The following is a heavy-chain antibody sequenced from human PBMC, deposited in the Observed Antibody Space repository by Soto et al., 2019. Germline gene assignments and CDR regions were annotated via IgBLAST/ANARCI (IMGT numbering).Heavy chain of an antibody. V-gene: IGHV1-69*01. CDR3: ARGVQLWDSFDY. D-gene: IGHD5-18*01. CDR1: GGTFSSYA. CDR2: IIPIFGTA. Sequence: QVQLVQSGAEVKKPGSSVKVSCKASGGTFSSYAISWVRQAPGQGLEWMGGIIPIFGTANYAQKFQGRITITADESPSTAQMELSRPRSEDAAVCDCARGVQLWDSFDYWGQGTLVTVSS. J-gene: IGHJ4*02.